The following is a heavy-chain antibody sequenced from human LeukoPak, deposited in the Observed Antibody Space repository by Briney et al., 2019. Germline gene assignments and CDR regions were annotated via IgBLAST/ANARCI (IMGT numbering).Heavy chain of an antibody. V-gene: IGHV4-59*01. D-gene: IGHD4-23*01. CDR1: GGSISTYY. CDR3: ARDTGTVVDY. Sequence: PSETLSLTCTVSGGSISTYYWSWIRQPPGKGLEWIGYIYYSGSTNYNPSLKSRVTTSVDTSKNQFSLKLSSVTAADTAVYYCARDTGTVVDYWGQGTWSPSPQ. J-gene: IGHJ4*02. CDR2: IYYSGST.